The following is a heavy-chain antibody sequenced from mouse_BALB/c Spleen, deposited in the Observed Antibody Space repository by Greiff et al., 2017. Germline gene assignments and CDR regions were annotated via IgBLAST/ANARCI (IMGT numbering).Heavy chain of an antibody. CDR3: ASYDGYYWYFDV. D-gene: IGHD2-3*01. J-gene: IGHJ1*01. CDR2: IYPGNGDT. V-gene: IGHV1-12*01. CDR1: GYTFTSYN. Sequence: QVQLQQSGAELVKPGASVKMSCKASGYTFTSYNMHWVKQTPGQGLEWIGAIYPGNGDTSYNQKFKGKATLTADKSSSTAYMQLSSLTSEDSAVYYCASYDGYYWYFDVWGAGTTVTVSS.